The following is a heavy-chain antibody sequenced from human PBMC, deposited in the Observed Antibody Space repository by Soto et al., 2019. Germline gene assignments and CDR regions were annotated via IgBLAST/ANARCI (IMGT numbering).Heavy chain of an antibody. J-gene: IGHJ6*02. V-gene: IGHV1-18*01. CDR2: ISAYNGNT. Sequence: QVQLVQSGAEVKKPGASVKVSCKASGYTFTSYGISWVRQAPGQGLEWMGWISAYNGNTNYAQKLQGRYTMTTDTSTSTAYMELRSLRSDDTAVYYCARVSGYDLGPGMDSGYGMDVWGQGTTVTVSS. CDR3: ARVSGYDLGPGMDSGYGMDV. D-gene: IGHD5-12*01. CDR1: GYTFTSYG.